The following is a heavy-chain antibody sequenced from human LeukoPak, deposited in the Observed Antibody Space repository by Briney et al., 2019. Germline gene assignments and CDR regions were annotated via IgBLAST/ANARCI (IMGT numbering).Heavy chain of an antibody. CDR3: AKAVDLATISVDI. CDR1: GFTFSTYG. J-gene: IGHJ3*02. Sequence: GGSLRLSCAASGFTFSTYGMHWVRQAPGKGLEWVTFIQNDGSNKYDADSVKGRFTISRDNSKNTLYLVMNSLRVDDTAVYYCAKAVDLATISVDIWGQGTMVTVSS. D-gene: IGHD5-24*01. CDR2: IQNDGSNK. V-gene: IGHV3-30*02.